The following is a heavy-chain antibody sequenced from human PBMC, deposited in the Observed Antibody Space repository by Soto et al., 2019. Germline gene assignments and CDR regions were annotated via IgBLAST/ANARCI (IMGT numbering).Heavy chain of an antibody. Sequence: GESLKVSCKASGFTFSDNSMKWVRQAPGKGLEWVSSISSTSTYIFYADSLKGRFTISRDNAKNSLYLQMNSLRAEDTAVYYCARQRGGREGDYWGQGTLVTVSS. CDR3: ARQRGGREGDY. CDR1: GFTFSDNS. J-gene: IGHJ4*02. D-gene: IGHD1-26*01. CDR2: ISSTSTYI. V-gene: IGHV3-21*01.